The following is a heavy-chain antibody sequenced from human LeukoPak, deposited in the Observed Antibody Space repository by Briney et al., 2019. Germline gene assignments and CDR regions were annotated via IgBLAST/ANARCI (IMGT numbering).Heavy chain of an antibody. CDR1: GFTFSSSV. Sequence: AGSLTLSCAASGFTFSSSVMSWVRQAQGKGLEWVSGISNSGSITYYADAVKGRFTISRDNSKNMLYLQMNSLRAEDTAVYYCSKGSFWGQGTLVTVSS. V-gene: IGHV3-23*01. CDR3: SKGSF. CDR2: ISNSGSIT. J-gene: IGHJ4*02.